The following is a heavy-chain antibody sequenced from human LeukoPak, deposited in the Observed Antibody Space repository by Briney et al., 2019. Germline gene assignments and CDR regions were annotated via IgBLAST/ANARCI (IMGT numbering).Heavy chain of an antibody. CDR2: ISGSGGST. CDR3: AKDFLNSGWTPYYYYGMDV. V-gene: IGHV3-23*01. CDR1: GFTFSSYA. J-gene: IGHJ6*02. Sequence: GGSLRLSCAASGFTFSSYAMSWVRQAPGKGLEWVSAISGSGGSTYYADSVKGRFTISRDNSKNTLYLQMNSLRAEDTAVYYCAKDFLNSGWTPYYYYGMDVWGQGTTVTVSS. D-gene: IGHD5-12*01.